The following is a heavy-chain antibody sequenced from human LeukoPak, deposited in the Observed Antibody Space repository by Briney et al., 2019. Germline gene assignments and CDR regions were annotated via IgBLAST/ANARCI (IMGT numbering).Heavy chain of an antibody. J-gene: IGHJ5*02. V-gene: IGHV1-2*02. CDR3: ARGIGVWNWFDP. D-gene: IGHD2-2*01. CDR2: INPNSGGT. CDR1: GYTLTGYY. Sequence: ASVKVSCKASGYTLTGYYMHWVRQAPGQGLEWMGWINPNSGGTNYAQKFQGRVTMTRDTSISTAYMELSRLRSDDTAVYYCARGIGVWNWFDPWGQGTLVTVSS.